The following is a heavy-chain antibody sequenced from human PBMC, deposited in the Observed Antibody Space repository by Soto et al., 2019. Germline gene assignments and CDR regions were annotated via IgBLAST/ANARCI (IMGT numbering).Heavy chain of an antibody. D-gene: IGHD4-17*01. CDR1: GYTFTGYY. Sequence: ASVKVSCKASGYTFTGYYMHWVRQAPGQGLEWMGWINPNSGGTNYAQKFQGRVTMTTDTSTSTAYMELRSLRSDDTAVYYCARDNGDGDSFDYWGQGTLVTVSS. J-gene: IGHJ4*02. CDR3: ARDNGDGDSFDY. CDR2: INPNSGGT. V-gene: IGHV1-2*02.